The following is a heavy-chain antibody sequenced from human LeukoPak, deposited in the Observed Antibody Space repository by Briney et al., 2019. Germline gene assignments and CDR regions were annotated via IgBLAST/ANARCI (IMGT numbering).Heavy chain of an antibody. V-gene: IGHV3-23*01. CDR2: ISGSGGST. Sequence: PGGSLRLSCAASGFTFSSYAMSWVRRAPGKGLEWVSAISGSGGSTYYADSVKGRFTISRDNSKNTLYLQMNSLRAEDTAVYYCAKDLPPTNWNYAAFDIWGQGTMVTVSS. D-gene: IGHD1-7*01. CDR3: AKDLPPTNWNYAAFDI. CDR1: GFTFSSYA. J-gene: IGHJ3*02.